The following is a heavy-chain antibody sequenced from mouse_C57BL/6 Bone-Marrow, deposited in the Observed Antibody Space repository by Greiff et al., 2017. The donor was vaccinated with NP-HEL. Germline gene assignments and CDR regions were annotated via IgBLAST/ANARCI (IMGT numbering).Heavy chain of an antibody. Sequence: QVQLKESGAELARPGASVKLSCKASGYTFTSYGISWVKQRTGQGLEWIGEIYPRSGNTYYNEKFKGKATLTADKSSSTAYMELRSLTSEDSAVYFCAGEGYYSYRYFDVWGTGTTVTVSS. D-gene: IGHD2-3*01. CDR1: GYTFTSYG. V-gene: IGHV1-81*01. J-gene: IGHJ1*03. CDR2: IYPRSGNT. CDR3: AGEGYYSYRYFDV.